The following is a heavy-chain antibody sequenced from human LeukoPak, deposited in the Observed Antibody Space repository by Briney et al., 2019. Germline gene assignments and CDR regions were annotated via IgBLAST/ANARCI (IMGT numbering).Heavy chain of an antibody. V-gene: IGHV3-66*01. J-gene: IGHJ4*02. CDR3: ARGAHSYGRSSGFDY. Sequence: GGSLRLSCAASGFTVSSNYMSWVRQAPGKGLEWVSVIYSGGNTYYADSVKGRFTISRDNSKNTLYLQMNSLRAEDTAVYYCARGAHSYGRSSGFDYWGQGTLVTVSS. CDR1: GFTVSSNY. D-gene: IGHD3-10*01. CDR2: IYSGGNT.